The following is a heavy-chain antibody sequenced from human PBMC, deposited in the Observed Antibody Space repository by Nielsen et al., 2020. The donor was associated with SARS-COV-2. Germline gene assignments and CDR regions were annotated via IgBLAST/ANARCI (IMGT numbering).Heavy chain of an antibody. V-gene: IGHV3-9*01. CDR3: AKDPGGMDV. CDR2: INWNADDK. J-gene: IGHJ6*02. CDR1: GFTFDDYA. Sequence: SLKISCATSGFTFDDYAMHWVRQAPGKGLEWVSGINWNADDKGYADSVKGRFTISRDNAKSSLYLQMNSLRDEDTAVYYCAKDPGGMDVWGQGTTVTVSS.